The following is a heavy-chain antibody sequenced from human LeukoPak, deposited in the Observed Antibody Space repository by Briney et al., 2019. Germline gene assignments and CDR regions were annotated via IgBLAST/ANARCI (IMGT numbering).Heavy chain of an antibody. D-gene: IGHD3-9*01. CDR2: ISAYNGNT. V-gene: IGHV1-18*01. J-gene: IGHJ3*02. CDR1: GYTFTSYG. Sequence: GASVKVSCKASGYTFTSYGISWVRQAPGQGLEWMGWISAYNGNTNYAQKLQGRVTMTTDTSTCTAYMELRSLRSDDTAVYYCARDRFDWLRGPDAFDIWGQGTMVTVSS. CDR3: ARDRFDWLRGPDAFDI.